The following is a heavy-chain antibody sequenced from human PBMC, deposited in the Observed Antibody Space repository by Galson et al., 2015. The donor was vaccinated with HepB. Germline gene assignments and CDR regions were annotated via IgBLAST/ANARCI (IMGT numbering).Heavy chain of an antibody. V-gene: IGHV3-30-3*01. CDR1: GFTFSSHA. D-gene: IGHD1-26*01. CDR2: ISYDGSNK. Sequence: SLRLSCAASGFTFSSHAIHWVRQAPGKGLEWVGLISYDGSNKYYADSVKGRFTISRDNSKNTLYLQMNSLRAEDTAVYYCGRGGSGSYYYYYYYMDVWGKGTLVIVSS. J-gene: IGHJ6*03. CDR3: GRGGSGSYYYYYYYMDV.